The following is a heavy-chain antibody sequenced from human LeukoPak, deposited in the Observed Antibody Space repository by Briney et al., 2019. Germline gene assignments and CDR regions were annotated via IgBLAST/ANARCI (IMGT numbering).Heavy chain of an antibody. V-gene: IGHV1-69*05. J-gene: IGHJ4*02. CDR2: IIPIFGTA. CDR3: ARDEYCSSTSCNNFDY. CDR1: GGTFSSYA. Sequence: SVKVSCKASGGTFSSYAISWVRQAPGQGLEWMGRIIPIFGTANYAQKFQGRVTITTDESTSTAYMELSSLRSEDTAVYYCARDEYCSSTSCNNFDYWGQGTLVTVSS. D-gene: IGHD2-2*02.